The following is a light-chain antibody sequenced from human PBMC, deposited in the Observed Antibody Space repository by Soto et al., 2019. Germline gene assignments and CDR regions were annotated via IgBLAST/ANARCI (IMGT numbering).Light chain of an antibody. CDR2: DVS. CDR1: SSDVGGYNY. J-gene: IGLJ1*01. V-gene: IGLV2-11*01. Sequence: QSPLTQPRSVSGSPGQSVTISCTGTSSDVGGYNYVSWYQQHPGKAPKLMIYDVSKRPSGVPDRFSGSKSGNTASLTISGLQAEDEADYYCCSYAGSYTHYVFGTGTKVTVL. CDR3: CSYAGSYTHYV.